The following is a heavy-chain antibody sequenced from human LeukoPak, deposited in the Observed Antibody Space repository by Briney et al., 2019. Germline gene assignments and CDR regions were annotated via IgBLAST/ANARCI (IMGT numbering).Heavy chain of an antibody. Sequence: GRSLRLSCAASGFTFSSYGMHWVRQAPGKGLEWVAVIGYDGSNKYYADSVKGRFTISRDNSKNTLYLQMNSLRAEDTAVYYCAREKIAARKSYYYYGMDVWGQGTTVTVSS. CDR2: IGYDGSNK. J-gene: IGHJ6*02. CDR3: AREKIAARKSYYYYGMDV. CDR1: GFTFSSYG. V-gene: IGHV3-33*01. D-gene: IGHD6-6*01.